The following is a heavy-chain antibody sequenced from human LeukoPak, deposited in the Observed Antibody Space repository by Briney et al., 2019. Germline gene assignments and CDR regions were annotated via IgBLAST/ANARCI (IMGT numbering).Heavy chain of an antibody. CDR2: ISGSGGST. J-gene: IGHJ3*02. CDR1: GFTFSSYA. D-gene: IGHD3-3*01. CDR3: AKDLRITIFGVVIDGAFDI. V-gene: IGHV3-23*01. Sequence: GGSLRLSCAASGFTFSSYAMSWVRQAPGKGLEWVSAISGSGGSTYYADSVKGRFTISRDNSKNTLYLQMNSLRAEDTAVYYCAKDLRITIFGVVIDGAFDIWGQGTMVTVSS.